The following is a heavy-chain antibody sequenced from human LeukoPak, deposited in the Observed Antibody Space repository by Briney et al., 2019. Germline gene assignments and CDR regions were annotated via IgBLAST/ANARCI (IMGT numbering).Heavy chain of an antibody. D-gene: IGHD5-18*01. Sequence: NASETLSLTCTVSGDSISTTNYYWGWIRQPPGKGLEWIGSIYYGGSTYYNPPLKSRVTISVDTSKNQFSLKLSSVTAADTAVYYCARRKGYSYGGSDFDYWGQGTLVTVSS. V-gene: IGHV4-39*07. J-gene: IGHJ4*02. CDR3: ARRKGYSYGGSDFDY. CDR1: GDSISTTNYY. CDR2: IYYGGST.